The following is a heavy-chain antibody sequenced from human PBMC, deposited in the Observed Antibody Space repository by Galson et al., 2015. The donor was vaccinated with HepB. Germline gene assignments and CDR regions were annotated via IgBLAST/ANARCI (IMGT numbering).Heavy chain of an antibody. Sequence: SLRLSCAASDFTLTNAWVNWVRQAPGKGLEWVGRIKGKSAGGTTDYAAPVKGRFTISRDDSENTLWLQMNSLKTEDTAVYYCSIVGSSYWEGMGVWGQGTTVTVSS. CDR1: DFTLTNAW. CDR2: IKGKSAGGTT. D-gene: IGHD2-15*01. J-gene: IGHJ6*02. CDR3: SIVGSSYWEGMGV. V-gene: IGHV3-15*07.